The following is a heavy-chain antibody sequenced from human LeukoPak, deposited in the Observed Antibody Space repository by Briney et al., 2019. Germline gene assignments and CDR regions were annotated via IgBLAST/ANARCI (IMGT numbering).Heavy chain of an antibody. CDR1: GGSFNSGGYF. J-gene: IGHJ2*01. V-gene: IGHV4-31*03. CDR3: ARINWEPWYFDL. Sequence: SQTLSLTCTVSGGSFNSGGYFWTWVRQPPGKGLEWIGYISYSGSTYYNPSPKSRVTISVDTSKNQFSLKLSSVTAADTAVYYCARINWEPWYFDLWGRGTLVTVSS. CDR2: ISYSGST. D-gene: IGHD7-27*01.